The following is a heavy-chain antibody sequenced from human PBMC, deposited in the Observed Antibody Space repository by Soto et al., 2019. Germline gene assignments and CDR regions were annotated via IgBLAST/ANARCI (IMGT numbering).Heavy chain of an antibody. CDR2: VYYSGGT. Sequence: PSVTLSLTCDVCAGTRAKSHSFLYWVRQPPGRGLEFLGSVYYSGGTYYNPSLKSRVTVSVDTSKNQVSLRVRSVTVAETAMYYCVSGADAATSNSDLYDRGQGSLVAVYS. D-gene: IGHD6-6*01. CDR3: VSGADAATSNSDLYD. CDR1: AGTRAKSHSF. J-gene: IGHJ1*01. V-gene: IGHV4-39*01.